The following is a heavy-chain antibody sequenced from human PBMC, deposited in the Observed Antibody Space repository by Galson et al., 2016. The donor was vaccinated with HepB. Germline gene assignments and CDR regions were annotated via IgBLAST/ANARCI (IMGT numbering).Heavy chain of an antibody. CDR3: ARDGPRTRGLDY. Sequence: SLRLSCAASGFTFSNYWTSWVRQAPGKGLEWVANIKQDGSEQYYVDSLKGRFTISRDNAKNSLYLQINNLTVEVTAMYYCARDGPRTRGLDYWGQGTLGTASS. CDR2: IKQDGSEQ. CDR1: GFTFSNYW. J-gene: IGHJ4*02. V-gene: IGHV3-7*03.